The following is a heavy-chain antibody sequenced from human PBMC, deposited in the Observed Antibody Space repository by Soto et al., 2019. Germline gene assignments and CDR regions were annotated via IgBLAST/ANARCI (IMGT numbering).Heavy chain of an antibody. J-gene: IGHJ2*01. D-gene: IGHD3-22*01. V-gene: IGHV3-21*01. CDR2: ISSSSSYI. Sequence: EVQLVESGGGLVKPGRSLRLSCAASGFTFSTYSMNWVRQAPGKGLEWVSSISSSSSYIYYADSVKGRFTVSRDNAKNSLYLQMNSLRAEDTAVYYCAREDRYYDSTWDWYFDLWGRGTLVTVSS. CDR3: AREDRYYDSTWDWYFDL. CDR1: GFTFSTYS.